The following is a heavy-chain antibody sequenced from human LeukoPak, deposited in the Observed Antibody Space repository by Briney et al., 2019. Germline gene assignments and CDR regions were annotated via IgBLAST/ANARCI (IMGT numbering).Heavy chain of an antibody. V-gene: IGHV3-53*01. CDR3: ARTSHYVGGSYRFFDL. CDR2: IYSGGDT. Sequence: PGGSLRLSCAASEFTISSNYMSWVRQTPGKGLEWVSVIYSGGDTYYADSVKGRFTISRDSSENTLYLQMNSLRAEDTAVYYCARTSHYVGGSYRFFDLWGQGTMVTVSS. CDR1: EFTISSNY. J-gene: IGHJ3*01. D-gene: IGHD3-16*02.